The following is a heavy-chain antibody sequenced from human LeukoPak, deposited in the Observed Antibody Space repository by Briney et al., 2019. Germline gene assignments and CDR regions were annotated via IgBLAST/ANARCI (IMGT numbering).Heavy chain of an antibody. CDR2: IKSKTDGGTT. D-gene: IGHD3-9*01. CDR1: GFTFSNAW. V-gene: IGHV3-15*01. CDR3: TRRLRYFDWLYPDDAFDI. Sequence: GGSLRLSCAASGFTFSNAWMSWVRQAPGKGLEWVGRIKSKTDGGTTDYAAPVKGRFTISRDDSENTLYLQMNSLKTEDTAVYYCTRRLRYFDWLYPDDAFDIWGQGTMVTVSS. J-gene: IGHJ3*02.